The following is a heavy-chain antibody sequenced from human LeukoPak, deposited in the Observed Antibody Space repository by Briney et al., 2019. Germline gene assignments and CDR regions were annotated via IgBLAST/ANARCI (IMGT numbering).Heavy chain of an antibody. J-gene: IGHJ4*02. CDR1: GFTFSSYA. D-gene: IGHD3-9*01. V-gene: IGHV3-21*01. Sequence: GGSLRLTCAASGFTFSSYAMSWVRQAPGKGLEWVSSLSKSSTSIYYTDSVKGRFTISRDNAEKSLYLQMNSLKAEDTAVYYCTRDPYHYDILTGSSPGGFFDYWGQGALVTVSS. CDR3: TRDPYHYDILTGSSPGGFFDY. CDR2: LSKSSTSI.